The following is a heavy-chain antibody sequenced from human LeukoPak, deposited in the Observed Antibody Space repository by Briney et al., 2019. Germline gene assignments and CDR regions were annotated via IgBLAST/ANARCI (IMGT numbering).Heavy chain of an antibody. CDR2: IYYSGST. V-gene: IGHV4-59*01. CDR3: ARGLYHYCMDV. J-gene: IGHJ6*03. CDR1: GGSISSYY. Sequence: SETLSLTCTVSGGSISSYYWSWIRQPPGKGLEWIGYIYYSGSTNYNPSLKSRVTISVDTSKNQFSLKLSSVTATDTAVYYCARGLYHYCMDVWGKGTTVTVSS.